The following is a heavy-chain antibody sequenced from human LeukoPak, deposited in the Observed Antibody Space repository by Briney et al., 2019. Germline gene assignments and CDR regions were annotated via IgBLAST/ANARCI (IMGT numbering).Heavy chain of an antibody. CDR1: GFTLSNAW. CDR3: ARDLYRIVVVPHYFDY. Sequence: GGSLRLSCAASGFTLSNAWMNWVRQAPGKGLEWVANIKQDGSEKYHVDSVKGRFTISRDNAKNSLYLQMNSLRAEDTAVYYCARDLYRIVVVPHYFDYWGQGTLVTVSS. J-gene: IGHJ4*02. CDR2: IKQDGSEK. V-gene: IGHV3-7*01. D-gene: IGHD3-22*01.